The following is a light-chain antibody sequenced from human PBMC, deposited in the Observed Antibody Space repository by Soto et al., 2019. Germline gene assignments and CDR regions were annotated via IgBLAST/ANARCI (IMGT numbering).Light chain of an antibody. CDR3: KKYNSAPFS. CDR2: AAS. V-gene: IGKV1-27*01. Sequence: DIQMTQSPSSLSASVGDRVTITCRASQGISNYLAWYQQKPGKVPKLLIYAASTLQSGVPSRFSGSGSGTDLSLSISSLQPEDVATYYCKKYNSAPFSFGPGTKVDIK. J-gene: IGKJ3*01. CDR1: QGISNY.